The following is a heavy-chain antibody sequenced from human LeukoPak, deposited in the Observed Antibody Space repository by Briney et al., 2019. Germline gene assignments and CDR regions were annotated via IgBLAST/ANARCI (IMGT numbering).Heavy chain of an antibody. CDR2: IYGGGST. Sequence: GGSLRLSCAASGFTFSDYYMSWIRQAPGKGLEWVSVIYGGGSTYYADSVKGRFTISRDNSKNTLYLQMNSLRAEDTAVYYCATEALRPYPAFDSWGHGTLVTVSS. V-gene: IGHV3-66*01. D-gene: IGHD3-16*01. J-gene: IGHJ4*01. CDR3: ATEALRPYPAFDS. CDR1: GFTFSDYY.